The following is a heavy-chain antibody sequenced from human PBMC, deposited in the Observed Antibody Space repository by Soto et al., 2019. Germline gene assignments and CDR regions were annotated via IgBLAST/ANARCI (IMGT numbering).Heavy chain of an antibody. CDR1: NGSISSGGYY. CDR2: VYYSGST. V-gene: IGHV4-31*03. J-gene: IGHJ4*02. CDR3: ARDRSYYGSGRLDY. Sequence: QVQLQESGPGLVKPSETLSLTCTVSNGSISSGGYYWSWIRQHPGKGLEWIGYVYYSGSTYYNPSLKCRLIISVDTSKNPFSVKLSSVTAADTAVYYCARDRSYYGSGRLDYWGQATLVTVSS. D-gene: IGHD3-10*01.